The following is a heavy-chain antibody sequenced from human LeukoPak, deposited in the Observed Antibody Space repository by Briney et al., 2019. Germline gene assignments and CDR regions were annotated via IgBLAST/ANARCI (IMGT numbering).Heavy chain of an antibody. V-gene: IGHV3-48*03. CDR2: ISSSGSTI. CDR1: GFTFSSYE. CDR3: ARDAYSSGLLGLD. Sequence: GGSLRLSCAAYGFTFSSYEMNWVRQAPGKGLEWVSYISSSGSTIYYADSVKGRFTISRDNAKNSLYLQMNSLRAEDTAVYYCARDAYSSGLLGLDWGQGTLVTVSS. D-gene: IGHD6-19*01. J-gene: IGHJ4*02.